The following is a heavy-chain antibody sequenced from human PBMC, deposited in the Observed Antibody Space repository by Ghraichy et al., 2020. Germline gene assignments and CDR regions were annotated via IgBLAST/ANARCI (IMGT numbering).Heavy chain of an antibody. D-gene: IGHD5-12*01. CDR1: GFSFGGYA. Sequence: GESLNISCVASGFSFGGYAMSWVRQAPGKGLEWVSAISGSGSSTYYADSVRGRFTISRDNSKNTLYLQMNSLRAEDTALYYCAKGSRGYSGYYFDNWGQGILVTVDS. J-gene: IGHJ4*02. V-gene: IGHV3-23*01. CDR3: AKGSRGYSGYYFDN. CDR2: ISGSGSST.